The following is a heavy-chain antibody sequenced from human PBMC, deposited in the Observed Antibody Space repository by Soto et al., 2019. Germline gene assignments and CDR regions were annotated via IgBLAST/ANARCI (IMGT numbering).Heavy chain of an antibody. CDR3: GGVSYCVCSGYRLDN. CDR1: GGSISSSSSY. D-gene: IGHD3-3*01. V-gene: IGHV4-39*01. CDR2: IYYLGNT. J-gene: IGHJ4*02. Sequence: PSETLSLTCTVSGGSISSSSSYWGWIRQPPGKGLEWVGSIYYLGNTYYNPSLGGRVSISVDPSKNQFSLKLNSVTAADTAVFYCGGVSYCVCSGYRLDNLGQGTLVTVSS.